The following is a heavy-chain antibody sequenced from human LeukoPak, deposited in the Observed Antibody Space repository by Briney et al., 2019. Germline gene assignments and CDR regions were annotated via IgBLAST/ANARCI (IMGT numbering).Heavy chain of an antibody. V-gene: IGHV3-30-3*01. CDR3: APTPYGSGSYGAFDY. J-gene: IGHJ4*02. CDR1: GLTFSSYA. CDR2: ISYDGSNK. Sequence: PGRSLRLSCAASGLTFSSYAMHWVRQAPGKGLEWVAVISYDGSNKYYADSVKGRFTLSRDNSKNTLYLQMNSLRAEGTAVYYCAPTPYGSGSYGAFDYWGQGTLVTVSS. D-gene: IGHD3-10*01.